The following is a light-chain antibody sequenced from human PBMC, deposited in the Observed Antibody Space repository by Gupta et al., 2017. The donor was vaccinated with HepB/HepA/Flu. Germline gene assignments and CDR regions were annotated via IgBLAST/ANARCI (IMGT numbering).Light chain of an antibody. Sequence: QSALTQPASVSGSPGQSITISCTGTSSDIGGYNYVSWYQQHPGEAPRLMIYDVTNRPSGVSNRFSGSKSGNTASLTISGLQAEDEADYYCSSYTSSRTLVFGTGTEVTVL. CDR2: DVT. V-gene: IGLV2-14*03. J-gene: IGLJ1*01. CDR3: SSYTSSRTLV. CDR1: SSDIGGYNY.